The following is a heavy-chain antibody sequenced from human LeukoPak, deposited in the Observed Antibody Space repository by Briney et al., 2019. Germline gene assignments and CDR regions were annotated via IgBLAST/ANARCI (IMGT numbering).Heavy chain of an antibody. V-gene: IGHV4-61*02. CDR3: ARDGLLFSINGKIDPWDY. J-gene: IGHJ4*02. D-gene: IGHD2-21*01. CDR1: GGSISSGSYY. CDR2: VYSSGSA. Sequence: SETLSLTCTVSGGSISSGSYYWSWIRQPAGKGLEWIGRVYSSGSANYNPSLKSRATMSVDASKNQFSLNVTSVTAADTAVYYCARDGLLFSINGKIDPWDYWGQGILVTVSS.